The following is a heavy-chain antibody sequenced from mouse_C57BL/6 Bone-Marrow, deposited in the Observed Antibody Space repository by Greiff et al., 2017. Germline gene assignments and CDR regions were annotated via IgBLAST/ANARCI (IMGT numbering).Heavy chain of an antibody. CDR3: ARRYSNYGDYFDY. J-gene: IGHJ2*01. Sequence: EVQGVESGGGLVKPGGSLKLSCAASGFTFSDYGMHWVRQAPEKGLEWVAYISSGSSTIYYADTVKGRFTISRDNAKNTLFLQIASLRSEDTAMYYLARRYSNYGDYFDYWGQGTTLTVSS. CDR2: ISSGSSTI. D-gene: IGHD2-5*01. V-gene: IGHV5-17*01. CDR1: GFTFSDYG.